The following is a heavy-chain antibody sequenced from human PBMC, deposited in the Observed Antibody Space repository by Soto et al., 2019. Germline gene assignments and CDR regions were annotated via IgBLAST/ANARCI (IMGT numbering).Heavy chain of an antibody. CDR1: GFTFSTYA. J-gene: IGHJ4*02. CDR3: AAARQLWPDF. D-gene: IGHD5-18*01. Sequence: EVQLLESGGGLVQPEGSLRLSCAASGFTFSTYAMSWVRQAPGKGLQWVAGIYTSGVPKYADSVQGRFTISRDDSKNTLYLQVNALRVDDTAIYYCAAARQLWPDFWGQGTLVTVSS. CDR2: IYTSGVP. V-gene: IGHV3-23*05.